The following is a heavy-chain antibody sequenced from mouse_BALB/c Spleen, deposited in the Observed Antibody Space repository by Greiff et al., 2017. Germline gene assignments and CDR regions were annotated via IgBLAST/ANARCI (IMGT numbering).Heavy chain of an antibody. Sequence: QVQLQQSGAELARPGASVKLSCKASGYTFTDYYINWVKQRTGQGLEWIGEIYPGSGNTYYNEKFKGKATLTADKSSSTAYMQLSSLTSEDSAVYFCARKAPWFAYWGQGTLVTVSA. V-gene: IGHV1-77*01. CDR1: GYTFTDYY. CDR3: ARKAPWFAY. CDR2: IYPGSGNT. J-gene: IGHJ3*01.